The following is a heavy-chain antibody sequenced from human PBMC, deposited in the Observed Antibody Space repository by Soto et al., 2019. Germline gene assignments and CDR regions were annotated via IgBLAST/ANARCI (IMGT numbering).Heavy chain of an antibody. CDR3: ARDCPARFCSSTTLYLAH. CDR2: ISTTSSI. V-gene: IGHV3-48*01. J-gene: IGHJ4*02. CDR1: GFTFSKYN. Sequence: GGSLRLSCATSGFTFSKYNMNWVRQAPGKGLEWVSYISTTSSIYYADSVKGRFTISRDNAKNSLYLQMNSLRAEDTAVYYCARDCPARFCSSTTLYLAHWGRGTLVTVSS. D-gene: IGHD2-2*01.